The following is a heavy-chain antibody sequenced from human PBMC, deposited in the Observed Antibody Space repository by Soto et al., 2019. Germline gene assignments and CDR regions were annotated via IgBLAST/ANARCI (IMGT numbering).Heavy chain of an antibody. J-gene: IGHJ4*02. D-gene: IGHD3-10*01. Sequence: EVQLVESGGDLIQPGGSLRLSCAVSGFIVSSNYMSWVRQAPGRGLEWVSVIFAGGGTYYADSVKGRFTISKDNSKNKVYLQMNSLRAGDTDVYYCAGGCNYGYIDHWGQGHPVTVSS. CDR2: IFAGGGT. CDR1: GFIVSSNY. CDR3: AGGCNYGYIDH. V-gene: IGHV3-53*01.